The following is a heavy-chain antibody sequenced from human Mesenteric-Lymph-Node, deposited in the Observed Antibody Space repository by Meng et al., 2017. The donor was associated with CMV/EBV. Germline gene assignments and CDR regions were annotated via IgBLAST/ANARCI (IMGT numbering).Heavy chain of an antibody. D-gene: IGHD1-26*01. CDR1: GFTFSSSW. CDR3: GAIYDMDV. Sequence: SCAASGFTFSSSWMHWVCQAPEKGLECVADIKCDGSEKYYVDSVKGRLTISRDNAKNSLYLQVNSLRDEDTAIYFCGAIYDMDVWGQGTTVTVSS. CDR2: IKCDGSEK. J-gene: IGHJ6*02. V-gene: IGHV3-52*01.